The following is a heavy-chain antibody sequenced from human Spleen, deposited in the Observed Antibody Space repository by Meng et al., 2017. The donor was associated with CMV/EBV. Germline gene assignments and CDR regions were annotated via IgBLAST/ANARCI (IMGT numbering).Heavy chain of an antibody. CDR3: ARHMGLGIVGVAEY. Sequence: GGSLRLSCAGSGFIFDDNGMSWVRQAPGKGLQWVSGINWNGDDTGYADTVKGRFIISRDNTKNSLYLQMNSLRVEDTALHYCARHMGLGIVGVAEYWGQGTLVTVSS. CDR2: INWNGDDT. D-gene: IGHD1-26*01. J-gene: IGHJ4*02. V-gene: IGHV3-20*04. CDR1: GFIFDDNG.